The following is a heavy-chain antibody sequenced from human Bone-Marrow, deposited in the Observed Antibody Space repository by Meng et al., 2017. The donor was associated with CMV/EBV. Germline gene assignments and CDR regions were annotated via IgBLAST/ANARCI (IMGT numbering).Heavy chain of an antibody. CDR1: GFTFDEYG. V-gene: IGHV3-30*02. D-gene: IGHD6-6*01. CDR3: ASGALWQLGGMDV. J-gene: IGHJ6*02. CDR2: IRHDGTNK. Sequence: GESLKISCAASGFTFDEYGMHWVRQTPGKGLEWVAFIRHDGTNKFYGDSVKGRFTISRDNSKNTLYLQMNSLRAEDTAVYYCASGALWQLGGMDVWGQGTTVTVSS.